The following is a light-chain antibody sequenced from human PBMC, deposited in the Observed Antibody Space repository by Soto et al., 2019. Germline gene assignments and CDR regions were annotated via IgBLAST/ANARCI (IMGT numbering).Light chain of an antibody. J-gene: IGKJ1*01. Sequence: DIQMTQSPSSLSASVGDRVTITCRASPSISTXLNWYQQRPGKPPKLLIYAASSLQSGVPSRFSGSGSGTDFTLTLSSLHPEDFATYYCQQSHSTPQTFGQGTKVEIK. V-gene: IGKV1-39*01. CDR2: AAS. CDR3: QQSHSTPQT. CDR1: PSISTX.